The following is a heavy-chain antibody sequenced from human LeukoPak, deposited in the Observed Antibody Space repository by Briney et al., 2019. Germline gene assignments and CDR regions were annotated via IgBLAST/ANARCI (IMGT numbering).Heavy chain of an antibody. J-gene: IGHJ4*02. D-gene: IGHD6-19*01. CDR2: IYYSGST. CDR1: GGSISSNY. CDR3: ARHREGIAVAGMDY. V-gene: IGHV4-59*08. Sequence: PSETLSLTCTVSGGSISSNYRNWIRQPPGKGLEWIGCIYYSGSTNYNPSLKSRVTISIDTSKNQFSLKLSSVTAADTAVYYCARHREGIAVAGMDYWGQGTLVTVSS.